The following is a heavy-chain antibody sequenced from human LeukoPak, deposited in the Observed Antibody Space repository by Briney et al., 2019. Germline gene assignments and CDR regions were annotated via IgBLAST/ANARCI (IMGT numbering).Heavy chain of an antibody. D-gene: IGHD3-16*01. J-gene: IGHJ6*02. CDR3: ARVWGLAQSASPYYYYYGMDV. V-gene: IGHV3-66*01. CDR2: IYSGGST. CDR1: GFTVSSNY. Sequence: GGSLRLSCAASGFTVSSNYMSWVRQAPGKGLEWVSVIYSGGSTYYADSVKGRFTISRDNAKNSLYLQMNSLRAEDTAVYYCARVWGLAQSASPYYYYYGMDVWGQGTTVTVSS.